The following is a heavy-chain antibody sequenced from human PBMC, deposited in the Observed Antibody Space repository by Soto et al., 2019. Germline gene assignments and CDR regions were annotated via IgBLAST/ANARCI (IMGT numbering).Heavy chain of an antibody. CDR2: IYPGDSDT. CDR3: ARQYSYGNDDFEI. CDR1: GYSFTSYW. J-gene: IGHJ3*02. Sequence: RGEALKSSCKGSGYSFTSYWIGWVRQMPGKGLEWMGIIYPGDSDTRYSPSFQGQVTISADKSISTAYLQWSSLKASDTAMYYCARQYSYGNDDFEIWGQGTMVTVSS. D-gene: IGHD5-18*01. V-gene: IGHV5-51*01.